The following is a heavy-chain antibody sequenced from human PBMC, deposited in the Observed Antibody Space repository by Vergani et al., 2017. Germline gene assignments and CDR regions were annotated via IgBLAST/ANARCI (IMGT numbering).Heavy chain of an antibody. CDR2: IYSTGST. J-gene: IGHJ6*02. V-gene: IGHV4-59*13. CDR1: GGSFNTYY. CDR3: ARVMYRDEASTGYRLEGMDI. Sequence: QVQLAESGPGLVKSSETLSLTCTVSGGSFNTYYWSWIRQSPGKGLEWIGYIYSTGSTNYNPSLNSRVTMSVDTSKNQFSLKLRSVTAADTAVYFCARVMYRDEASTGYRLEGMDIWGQGTTVTISS. D-gene: IGHD3-9*01.